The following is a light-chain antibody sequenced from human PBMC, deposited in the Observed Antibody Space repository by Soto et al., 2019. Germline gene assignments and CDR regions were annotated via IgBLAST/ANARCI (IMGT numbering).Light chain of an antibody. J-gene: IGKJ1*01. V-gene: IGKV1-39*01. Sequence: IPMTQSPSSLSASVEDRVTITCRASQSITSYLNWYQQKPGKAPNLLIYAASSLQSGVPSRFSGSGSGTDFTLTISSLQPEDFATYYCQQSYSIPLTFGQGTMVDI. CDR1: QSITSY. CDR3: QQSYSIPLT. CDR2: AAS.